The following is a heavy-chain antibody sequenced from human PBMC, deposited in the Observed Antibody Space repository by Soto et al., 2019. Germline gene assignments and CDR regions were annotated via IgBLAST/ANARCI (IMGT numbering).Heavy chain of an antibody. J-gene: IGHJ4*02. D-gene: IGHD2-21*02. CDR2: ISSDGSDK. CDR1: GFTFSNFG. Sequence: ESGGGVVQPGRSLRLSCAASGFTFSNFGMHWVRQAPGKGLEWVAAISSDGSDKYYSDSVKGRFAISRDYSKHTLFLQMHSLRVEDRVGYYCANGGDVARQGPDYWGQGNLVTVSS. V-gene: IGHV3-30*18. CDR3: ANGGDVARQGPDY.